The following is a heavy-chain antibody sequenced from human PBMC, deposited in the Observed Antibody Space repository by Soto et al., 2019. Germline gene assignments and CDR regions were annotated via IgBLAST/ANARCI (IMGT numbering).Heavy chain of an antibody. V-gene: IGHV3-7*01. J-gene: IGHJ4*02. CDR3: ARLNSSSWYSDYFDY. CDR2: IKQDGSEK. Sequence: GGSLRLSCAASGFTFSSYWMSWVRQAPGKGLEWVANIKQDGSEKYYVDSVKGRFTISRDNAKNSLYLQMNSLRAEDTAVYYCARLNSSSWYSDYFDYWGQGTLVTVSS. D-gene: IGHD6-13*01. CDR1: GFTFSSYW.